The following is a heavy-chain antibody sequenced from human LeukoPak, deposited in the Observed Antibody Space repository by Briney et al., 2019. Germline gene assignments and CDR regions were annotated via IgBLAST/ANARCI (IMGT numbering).Heavy chain of an antibody. Sequence: SETLSLTCTVSGGSISSGGYYWSWIRQHPGKGLEWIGYICYSGSTYYNPSLKSRVTISVDTSKNQFSLKLSSVTAADTAVYYCAREEGYSYGLDYWGQGTLVTVSS. D-gene: IGHD5-18*01. CDR2: ICYSGST. J-gene: IGHJ4*02. CDR3: AREEGYSYGLDY. CDR1: GGSISSGGYY. V-gene: IGHV4-31*03.